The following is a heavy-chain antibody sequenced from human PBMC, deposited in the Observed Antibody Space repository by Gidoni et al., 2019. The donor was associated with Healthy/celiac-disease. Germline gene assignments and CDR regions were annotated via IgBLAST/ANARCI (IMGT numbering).Heavy chain of an antibody. CDR1: GFTFSSYS. Sequence: EVQLVESGGGLVKPGGSLRLSCAASGFTFSSYSMNWVRQAPGKGLEWVSSISSSSSYIYYADSVKGRFTISRDNAKNSLYLQMNSLRAEDTAVYYCARDRVVLMVYAMYDYWGQGTLVTVSS. CDR2: ISSSSSYI. V-gene: IGHV3-21*01. J-gene: IGHJ4*02. D-gene: IGHD2-8*01. CDR3: ARDRVVLMVYAMYDY.